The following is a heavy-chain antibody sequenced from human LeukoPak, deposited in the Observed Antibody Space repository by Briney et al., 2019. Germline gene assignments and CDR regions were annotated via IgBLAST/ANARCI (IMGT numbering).Heavy chain of an antibody. CDR3: ARDGGGDITMVYYFDY. CDR2: ISYDGSNK. Sequence: PGRSLRLSCAASGFTFSSYAMHWVRQAPGKGLEWVAVISYDGSNKYYADSVKGRFTISRDNSKNTLYLQMNSLRAEDTAVYYCARDGGGDITMVYYFDYWGQGTLVTVSS. V-gene: IGHV3-30-3*01. D-gene: IGHD3-10*01. CDR1: GFTFSSYA. J-gene: IGHJ4*02.